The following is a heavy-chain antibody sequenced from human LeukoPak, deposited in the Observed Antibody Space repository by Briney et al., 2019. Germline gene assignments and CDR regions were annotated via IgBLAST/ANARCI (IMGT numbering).Heavy chain of an antibody. CDR3: ARQGYRDYWFDP. CDR1: GGSISSYY. CDR2: IYTSGTT. D-gene: IGHD4-17*01. V-gene: IGHV4-4*09. Sequence: SETLSLTCTVSGGSISSYYWSWIRQPPGKGLEWIGYIYTSGTTNYNSSLRSRVTISVDTSKKLFSLRLSSVTAADTAVYYCARQGYRDYWFDPWGQGTLVIVSS. J-gene: IGHJ5*02.